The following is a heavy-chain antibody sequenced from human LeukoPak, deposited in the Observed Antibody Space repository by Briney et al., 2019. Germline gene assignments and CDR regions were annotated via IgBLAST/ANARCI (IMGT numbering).Heavy chain of an antibody. CDR1: GFTFSSYV. D-gene: IGHD5-12*01. CDR2: ISASGAGT. V-gene: IGHV3-23*01. CDR3: ARPLGGYDPDAFDI. Sequence: GGSLRLSCAAPGFTFSSYVMSWVRQAPGKGLEWVSTISASGAGTYYADSVKGRFTVSRDNSKNTLYLQMSSLRAEDTAVYYCARPLGGYDPDAFDIWGQGTMVTVSS. J-gene: IGHJ3*02.